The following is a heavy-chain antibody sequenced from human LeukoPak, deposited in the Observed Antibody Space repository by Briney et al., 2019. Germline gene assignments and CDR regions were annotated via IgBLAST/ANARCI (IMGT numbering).Heavy chain of an antibody. V-gene: IGHV3-33*01. Sequence: PGGSLRLSCAASGFTSTSYGMHWVRQAPGKGLEWVAVIWSDGSKTYYVDSVKGRFTISRDYSKNTLYLQMSSLRAEDTAVYYCARAGASIEFDYWGQGTLVTVSS. CDR2: IWSDGSKT. J-gene: IGHJ4*02. CDR3: ARAGASIEFDY. CDR1: GFTSTSYG. D-gene: IGHD2-15*01.